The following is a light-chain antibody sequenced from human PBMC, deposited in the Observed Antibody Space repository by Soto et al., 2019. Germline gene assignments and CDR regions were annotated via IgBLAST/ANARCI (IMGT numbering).Light chain of an antibody. J-gene: IGLJ1*01. Sequence: QSVLTQPPSASGSPGQSVTISCTGTSSDVGGYNYVSWYQQHPGKAPKLMIYEVSKRPSGVPDRFSGSKSGNTASLTFSGLQAEDEADCYCSSYAGSNNYVFGTGTKVTVL. CDR3: SSYAGSNNYV. CDR1: SSDVGGYNY. V-gene: IGLV2-8*01. CDR2: EVS.